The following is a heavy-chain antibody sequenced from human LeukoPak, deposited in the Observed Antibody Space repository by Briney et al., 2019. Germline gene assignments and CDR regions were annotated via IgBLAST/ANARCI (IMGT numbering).Heavy chain of an antibody. D-gene: IGHD6-13*01. CDR2: INNDGSRT. Sequence: AGGSLRLSCAASGFTYSTYWMHWVRHVPGKGLVWVSRINNDGSRTNYADSVKGRFTISRDNAKNTVFLQMNSLRVEDTAVYYCARDDAAAGIIFDYWGQGTLVTVSS. CDR3: ARDDAAAGIIFDY. CDR1: GFTYSTYW. J-gene: IGHJ4*02. V-gene: IGHV3-74*01.